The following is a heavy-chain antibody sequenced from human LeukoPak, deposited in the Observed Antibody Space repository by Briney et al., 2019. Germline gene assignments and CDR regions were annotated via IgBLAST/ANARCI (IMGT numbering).Heavy chain of an antibody. CDR1: GFTFSSYA. D-gene: IGHD3-22*01. CDR3: AKGRGYDSSGRDALDI. V-gene: IGHV3-23*01. Sequence: GGSLRLSCAASGFTFSSYAMSWVRQAPGKGLEWVSAISGSGGSTYYADSVKGRFTISRDNSKNTLYLQMNSLRAEDTAVYYCAKGRGYDSSGRDALDIWGQGTMVTVSS. CDR2: ISGSGGST. J-gene: IGHJ3*02.